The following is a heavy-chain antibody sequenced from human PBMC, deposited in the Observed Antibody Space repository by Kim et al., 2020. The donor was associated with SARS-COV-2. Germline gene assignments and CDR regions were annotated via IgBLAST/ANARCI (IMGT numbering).Heavy chain of an antibody. D-gene: IGHD6-19*01. J-gene: IGHJ4*02. Sequence: STNYNPSLKSRVTISVDTSKNQFSLKLSYVTAADTAVYYCARGRAVGIDYWGQGTLVTVSS. CDR3: ARGRAVGIDY. CDR2: ST. V-gene: IGHV4-34*01.